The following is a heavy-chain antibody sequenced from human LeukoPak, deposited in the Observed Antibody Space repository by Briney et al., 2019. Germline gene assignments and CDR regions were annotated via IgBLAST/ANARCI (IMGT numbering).Heavy chain of an antibody. D-gene: IGHD1-26*01. CDR1: GFTFSSYW. CDR3: ARVSSGSYSPFDY. J-gene: IGHJ4*02. CDR2: IKQDGSEK. Sequence: GGSLRLSCAASGFTFSSYWMSWVRQAPGKGLEWVANIKQDGSEKYYVDSVKGRFTISRDNAKNSLYLQMNSLRAEDTAVYYCARVSSGSYSPFDYWGQGTLVTVSS. V-gene: IGHV3-7*01.